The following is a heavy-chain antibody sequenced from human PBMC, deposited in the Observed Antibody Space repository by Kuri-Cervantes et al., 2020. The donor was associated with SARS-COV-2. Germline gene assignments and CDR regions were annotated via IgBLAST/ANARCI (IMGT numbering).Heavy chain of an antibody. D-gene: IGHD3-16*01. V-gene: IGHV1-69*05. CDR3: AREGLGGLGEPKYFDY. Sequence: SVKVSCKASGGTFSSYAISWVRQAPGQGLEWMGGIIPIFGTASYAQKFQGRVTITTDESTSTAYMELSSLRSEDTAVYYCAREGLGGLGEPKYFDYWGQGTLVTVSS. J-gene: IGHJ4*02. CDR1: GGTFSSYA. CDR2: IIPIFGTA.